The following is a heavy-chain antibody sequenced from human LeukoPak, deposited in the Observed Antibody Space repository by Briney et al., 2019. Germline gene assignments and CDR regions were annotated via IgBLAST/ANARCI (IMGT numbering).Heavy chain of an antibody. J-gene: IGHJ4*02. CDR2: IYYSGST. V-gene: IGHV4-31*03. Sequence: SETLSLTCTVSGGSISSGGYYWSWIRQHPGKGLEWIGYIYYSGSTYYNPSLKSRVTISVDTSKNQFSLKLSSVTAADTAVYYCARGPAYSSSSGRLDYWGQGTLVTVSS. CDR1: GGSISSGGYY. D-gene: IGHD6-6*01. CDR3: ARGPAYSSSSGRLDY.